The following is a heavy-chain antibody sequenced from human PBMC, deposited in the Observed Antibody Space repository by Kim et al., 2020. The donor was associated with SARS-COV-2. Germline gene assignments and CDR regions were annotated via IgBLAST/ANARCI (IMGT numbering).Heavy chain of an antibody. J-gene: IGHJ4*02. V-gene: IGHV3-74*01. CDR1: GFTFSSYW. CDR3: ARGEGRRDGYNFYY. D-gene: IGHD5-12*01. CDR2: INSDGSST. Sequence: GGSLRLSCAASGFTFSSYWMHWVRQAPGKGLVWVSRINSDGSSTSYADSVKGRFTISRDNAKNTLYLQMNSLRAEDTAVYYCARGEGRRDGYNFYYWGQGTLVTVSS.